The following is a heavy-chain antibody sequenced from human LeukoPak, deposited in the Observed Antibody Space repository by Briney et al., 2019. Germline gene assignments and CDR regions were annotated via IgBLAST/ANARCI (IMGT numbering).Heavy chain of an antibody. CDR2: IYDSGRT. V-gene: IGHV4-61*01. J-gene: IGHJ4*02. CDR1: GGSVSSGSYF. D-gene: IGHD5-12*01. Sequence: SSETLSLTCTVSGGSVSSGSYFWTWIRQSPGKRLEYVGYIYDSGRTNYNPSLKSRVTISKDTSKNQFSLKLSSVTAADTAVYYCARDRLGGYSYVYWGQGSLVTVSS. CDR3: ARDRLGGYSYVY.